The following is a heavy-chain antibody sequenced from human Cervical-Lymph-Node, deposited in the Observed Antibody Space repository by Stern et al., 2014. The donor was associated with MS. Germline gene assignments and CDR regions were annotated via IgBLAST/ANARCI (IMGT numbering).Heavy chain of an antibody. D-gene: IGHD6-13*01. Sequence: QVQLVESGGGVVQPGRSLRLSCAASGFTFSSYPMHWVRQAPGKGLEWVAFISYDGSDEYYADSVKGRFTISRDNSKDTLSLQMNSLRAEDTAVYFCAGSWWNAFDIWGQGTMVTVSS. CDR3: AGSWWNAFDI. CDR1: GFTFSSYP. CDR2: ISYDGSDE. V-gene: IGHV3-30*04. J-gene: IGHJ3*02.